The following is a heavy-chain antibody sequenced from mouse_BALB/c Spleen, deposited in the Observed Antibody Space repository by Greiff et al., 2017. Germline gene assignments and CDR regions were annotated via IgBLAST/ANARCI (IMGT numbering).Heavy chain of an antibody. D-gene: IGHD2-14*01. Sequence: LQQPGSELVRPGASVKLSCKASGYTFTSYWMHWVKQRHGQGLEWIGNIYPGSGSTNYDEKFKSKGTLTVDTSSSTAYMHLSSLTSEDSAVYYCTRDYRYGFAYWGQGTLVTVSA. CDR1: GYTFTSYW. V-gene: IGHV1S22*01. CDR3: TRDYRYGFAY. J-gene: IGHJ3*01. CDR2: IYPGSGST.